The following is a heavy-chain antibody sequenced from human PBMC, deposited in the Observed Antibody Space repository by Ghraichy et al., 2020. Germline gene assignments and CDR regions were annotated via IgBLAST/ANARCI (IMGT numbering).Heavy chain of an antibody. D-gene: IGHD6-13*01. V-gene: IGHV1-8*01. J-gene: IGHJ6*02. CDR2: MNPNSGNT. CDR3: ARGCASSSWPYYYYHYGMDV. Sequence: ASVKVSCKASGYTFTSYDINWVRQATGQGLEWMGWMNPNSGNTGYAQKFQGRVTMTRNTSISTAYMELSSLRSEDTAVYYCARGCASSSWPYYYYHYGMDVWGQGTTVTVSS. CDR1: GYTFTSYD.